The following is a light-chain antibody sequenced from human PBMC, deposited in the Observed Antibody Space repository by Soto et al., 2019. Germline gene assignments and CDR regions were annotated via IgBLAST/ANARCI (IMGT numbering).Light chain of an antibody. CDR1: QSISSW. V-gene: IGKV1-5*03. CDR3: QQYNIYPWT. Sequence: DIQMTQSPSTLSASVGDRVTLTCRASQSISSWLAWFQQKPGKAPKLLIYKASSLESGVPSRFSGSGFGTDFTLTISSLQPDDFATYYCQQYNIYPWTFGQGTKVDIK. CDR2: KAS. J-gene: IGKJ1*01.